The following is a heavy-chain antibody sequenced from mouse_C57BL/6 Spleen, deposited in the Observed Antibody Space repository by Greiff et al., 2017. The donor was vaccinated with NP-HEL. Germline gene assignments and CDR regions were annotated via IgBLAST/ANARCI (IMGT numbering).Heavy chain of an antibody. CDR3: ARGMGRAWFAY. CDR1: GYTFTDYY. CDR2: INPYNGGT. V-gene: IGHV1-19*01. D-gene: IGHD4-1*01. Sequence: VQLQQSGPVLVKPGASVKMSCKASGYTFTDYYMNWVKQSHGKSLEWIGVINPYNGGTSYNQKFKGKATLTVDKSSSTAYMELNSLTSEDSAVYYCARGMGRAWFAYWGQGTLVTVSA. J-gene: IGHJ3*01.